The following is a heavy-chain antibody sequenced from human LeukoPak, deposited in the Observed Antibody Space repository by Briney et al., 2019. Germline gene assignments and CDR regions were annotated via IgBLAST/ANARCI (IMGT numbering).Heavy chain of an antibody. CDR1: GGAFNNYY. V-gene: IGHV4-34*01. D-gene: IGHD6-19*01. Sequence: KPSETLSLTCAVYGGAFNNYYWTWIRQPSGKGLEWIGEINHDGSGNYNPSLKSRVIMSADMSKSQISLKLSSVTAADTAMYYCARRQRVAGSDYWGQGTLVTVSS. J-gene: IGHJ4*02. CDR2: INHDGSG. CDR3: ARRQRVAGSDY.